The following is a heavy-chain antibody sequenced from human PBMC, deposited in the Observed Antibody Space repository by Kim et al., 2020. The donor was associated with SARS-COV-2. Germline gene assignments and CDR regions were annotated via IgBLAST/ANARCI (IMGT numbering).Heavy chain of an antibody. V-gene: IGHV3-48*02. CDR2: I. Sequence: ICDADSVQGRCTISRDNAKNSLYLQMNSLRDEDTAVYYCARDFTVHYFDYWGQGTLVTVSS. CDR3: ARDFTVHYFDY. J-gene: IGHJ4*02.